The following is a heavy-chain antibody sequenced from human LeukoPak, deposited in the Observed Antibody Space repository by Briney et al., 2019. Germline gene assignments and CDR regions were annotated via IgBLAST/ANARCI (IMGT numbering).Heavy chain of an antibody. CDR3: ARGRLPPALAARSIFDY. J-gene: IGHJ4*02. CDR1: GGSVSSGTYY. Sequence: PSETLSLTCTVSGGSVSSGTYYWSWIRQPAGKGLEWIGRVSTSGSTNYSPSLKSRVTISLDTSKNQFSLKLSSVTAADTAVYYCARGRLPPALAARSIFDYWGQGTLVTVSS. CDR2: VSTSGST. V-gene: IGHV4-61*02. D-gene: IGHD6-6*01.